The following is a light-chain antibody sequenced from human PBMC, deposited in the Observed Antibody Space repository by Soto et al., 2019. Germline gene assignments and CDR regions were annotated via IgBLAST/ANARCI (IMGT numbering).Light chain of an antibody. V-gene: IGLV1-40*01. CDR3: QSYDISLSGV. CDR1: SSNIGAGYD. CDR2: GNS. Sequence: QPVLTQPPSVSGAPGQRVTISCTGSSSNIGAGYDVHWYQQLPGTAPKLLIYGNSNRPSGVPDRFSGSKSGTSASLAITGLQAEDEADYYCQSYDISLSGVFGGGTKLTVL. J-gene: IGLJ3*02.